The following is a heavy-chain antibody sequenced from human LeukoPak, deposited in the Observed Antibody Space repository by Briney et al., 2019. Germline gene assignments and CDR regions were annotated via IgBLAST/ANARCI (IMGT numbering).Heavy chain of an antibody. CDR1: GFTFSTYG. CDR2: IYYDGSNK. V-gene: IGHV3-33*01. CDR3: TREEVRAPLDN. Sequence: GGSLRLSCAASGFTFSTYGMHWVRQAPGKGLEWVALIYYDGSNKYYADSVKGRFTVSRDNSKNTLYLQMNILRAEDTGVYYCTREEVRAPLDNWGQGTLVTVSS. J-gene: IGHJ4*02. D-gene: IGHD3-10*01.